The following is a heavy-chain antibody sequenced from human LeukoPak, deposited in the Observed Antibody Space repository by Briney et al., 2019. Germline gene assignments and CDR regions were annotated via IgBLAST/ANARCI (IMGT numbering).Heavy chain of an antibody. CDR2: IYPADSHT. V-gene: IGHV5-51*01. CDR3: ATGHPSIAAAVWFDP. D-gene: IGHD6-13*01. CDR1: GYRFTTYW. J-gene: IGHJ5*02. Sequence: GESLKISCKDSGYRFTTYWIAWVRQMPGKSLVWMGIIYPADSHTIYSPSFQDQVTISADKSISTAYLQWNSLKAADTAMYYCATGHPSIAAAVWFDPWVRGTMVSDSS.